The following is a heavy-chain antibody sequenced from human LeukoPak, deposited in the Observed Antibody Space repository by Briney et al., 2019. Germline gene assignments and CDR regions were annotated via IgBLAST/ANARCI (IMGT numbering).Heavy chain of an antibody. Sequence: GGSLRLSCTASGFTFGDYAMSWFRQAPGKGLEWVSFIRSKAYGGTTEYAASVKGRFTISRDDSKSIAYPQMNSLRTEDTAVYYCTRGPMGVLKDYYGMDVWGQGTTVTVSS. D-gene: IGHD1-26*01. CDR3: TRGPMGVLKDYYGMDV. CDR2: IRSKAYGGTT. J-gene: IGHJ6*02. CDR1: GFTFGDYA. V-gene: IGHV3-49*03.